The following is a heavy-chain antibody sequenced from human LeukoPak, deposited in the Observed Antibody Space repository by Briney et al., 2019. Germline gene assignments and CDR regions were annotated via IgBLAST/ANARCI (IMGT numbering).Heavy chain of an antibody. D-gene: IGHD6-19*01. V-gene: IGHV3-11*01. CDR1: GFTFSDHY. CDR2: ISSSGVIT. J-gene: IGHJ4*02. CDR3: ARDSSGWKFDY. Sequence: PGGSLRLSCAASGFTFSDHYMSWIRQTPGKGLEWVSYISSSGVITYYADSLKGRFTISRDNAKNSLYLQMNSLRAEDTAVYYCARDSSGWKFDYWGQGTLVTVSS.